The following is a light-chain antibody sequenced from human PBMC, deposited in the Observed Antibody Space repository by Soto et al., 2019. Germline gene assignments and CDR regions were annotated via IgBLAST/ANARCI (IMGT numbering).Light chain of an antibody. Sequence: EIVLTQSPATLSVSPGERATLSCRADQSVRDDLAWYQQKPGQAPRLLFYGVSTRATGIPVRFSASGSGTEFTLTISRLQYEDFAVYYCQQYKHWHRGYTFCQGTKLEIK. CDR1: QSVRDD. J-gene: IGKJ2*01. V-gene: IGKV3-15*01. CDR2: GVS. CDR3: QQYKHWHRGYT.